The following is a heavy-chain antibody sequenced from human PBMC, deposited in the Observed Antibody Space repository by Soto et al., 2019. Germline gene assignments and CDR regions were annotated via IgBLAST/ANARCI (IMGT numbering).Heavy chain of an antibody. CDR1: GGSVSNSNYY. J-gene: IGHJ4*02. D-gene: IGHD2-8*01. V-gene: IGHV4-39*01. CDR2: VYYRGRS. Sequence: SETLSLTCTVFGGSVSNSNYYWGWIRQSPGKGLEWIGSVYYRGRSYSKSSVKSRVTISVDTSKNQFSLNLNSVTASDTAVYFCVSQRTSVLTQAYFDYWGPGALVTVSS. CDR3: VSQRTSVLTQAYFDY.